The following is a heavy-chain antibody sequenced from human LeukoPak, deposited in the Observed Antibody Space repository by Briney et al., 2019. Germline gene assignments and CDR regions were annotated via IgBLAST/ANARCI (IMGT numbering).Heavy chain of an antibody. J-gene: IGHJ6*02. CDR1: GGTFSSYA. CDR2: IIPIFGTA. D-gene: IGHD2-2*01. Sequence: ASVTVSCKASGGTFSSYAISWVRQAPGQGLEWMGGIIPIFGTANYAQKFQGRVTITADESTSTAYMELSSLRSEDTAVYYCARVASSQYYYYYYGMDVWGQGTTVTVSS. V-gene: IGHV1-69*13. CDR3: ARVASSQYYYYYYGMDV.